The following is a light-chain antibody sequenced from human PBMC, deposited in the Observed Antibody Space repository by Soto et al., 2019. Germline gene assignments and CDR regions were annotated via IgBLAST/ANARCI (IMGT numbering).Light chain of an antibody. Sequence: QSVLTQPPSASGSPGQSVTISCTGTSSDVGGYNCVSWYQQHPGKALKLMIYEVSKRPSGVPDRFSGSKSGNTASLTVSGLQAEDEADYYCSSYAGSNIPVVFGGGTQLTVL. V-gene: IGLV2-8*01. CDR1: SSDVGGYNC. CDR2: EVS. J-gene: IGLJ2*01. CDR3: SSYAGSNIPVV.